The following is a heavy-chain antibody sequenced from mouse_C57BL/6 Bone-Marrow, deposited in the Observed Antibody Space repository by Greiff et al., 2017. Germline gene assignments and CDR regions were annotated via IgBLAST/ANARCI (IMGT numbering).Heavy chain of an antibody. CDR2: IDPETGGT. D-gene: IGHD1-1*01. CDR1: GYTFTDYE. CDR3: TRSGYYGSSYG. J-gene: IGHJ3*01. Sequence: VKLVESGAELVRPGASVTLSCKASGYTFTDYEMHWVKQTPVHGLEWIGAIDPETGGTAYNQKFKGKAILTADKSSRTAYMELRSLTSEDSAVYYCTRSGYYGSSYGWGQGTLVTVSA. V-gene: IGHV1-15*01.